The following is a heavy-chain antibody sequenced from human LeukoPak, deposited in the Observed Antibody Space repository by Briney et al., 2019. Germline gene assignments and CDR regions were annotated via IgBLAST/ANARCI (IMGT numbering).Heavy chain of an antibody. J-gene: IGHJ4*02. D-gene: IGHD5-18*01. CDR1: GGSISSYY. CDR3: ARDQRGSFSYGYGYDY. V-gene: IGHV4-59*12. CDR2: IYYSGST. Sequence: SSETLSLTCTVSGGSISSYYWSWIRQPPGKGLECIGYIYYSGSTNYNPSLKSRVTISVDTSKNQFSLKLSSVTAADTAVYYCARDQRGSFSYGYGYDYWGQGTLVTVSS.